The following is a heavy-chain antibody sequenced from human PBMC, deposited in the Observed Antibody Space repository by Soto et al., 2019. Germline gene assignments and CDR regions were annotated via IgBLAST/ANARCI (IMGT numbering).Heavy chain of an antibody. CDR2: ISAYNGNT. D-gene: IGHD6-6*01. CDR3: ARVRQLVGYFYYYMDV. CDR1: GYTFTNYG. V-gene: IGHV1-18*01. Sequence: QVQLLQSGAEVKKPGASVKVSCKASGYTFTNYGITWVRQAPGQGLEWMGWISAYNGNTHYTQRLQGRVTMTTDTSTSTAYMELRGLRSDDTAVYYLARVRQLVGYFYYYMDVWGKGTTVTVSS. J-gene: IGHJ6*03.